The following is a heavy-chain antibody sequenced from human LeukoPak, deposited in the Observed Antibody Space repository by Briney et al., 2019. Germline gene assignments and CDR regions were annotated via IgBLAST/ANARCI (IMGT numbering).Heavy chain of an antibody. V-gene: IGHV4-59*01. CDR1: GGSISSYY. D-gene: IGHD4-17*01. CDR3: ARGKFGDFED. J-gene: IGHJ6*02. Sequence: KPSETLSLTCTVSGGSISSYYWSWIRQPPGKGLEWIGCVSYSGSTDYNPALKSRVTISEDTSKSQVSLKLSSVTAADTAVYFCARGKFGDFEDWGQGTTVTVSS. CDR2: VSYSGST.